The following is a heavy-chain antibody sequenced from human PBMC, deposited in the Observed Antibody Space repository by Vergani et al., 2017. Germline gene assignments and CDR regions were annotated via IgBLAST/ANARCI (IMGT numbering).Heavy chain of an antibody. CDR1: GFTFSSYA. Sequence: VQLVESGGGVVQPGRSLRLSCAASGFTFSSYAMSWVRQAPGQGLEWVSAISGSGGSTYYADSVKGRFTMSSTNSKNTLYLQMNSLRAEDTAVYYCAKXQQYRPQRGSGSYYFGYWGQGTLVTVSS. V-gene: IGHV3-23*04. J-gene: IGHJ4*02. D-gene: IGHD3-10*01. CDR3: AKXQQYRPQRGSGSYYFGY. CDR2: ISGSGGST.